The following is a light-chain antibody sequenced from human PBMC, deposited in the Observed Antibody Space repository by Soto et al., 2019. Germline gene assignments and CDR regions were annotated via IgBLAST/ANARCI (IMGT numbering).Light chain of an antibody. CDR2: DAS. V-gene: IGKV1-33*01. CDR3: QQNGNLPPT. J-gene: IGKJ2*01. CDR1: QDITKY. Sequence: DIQMTQSPSSLSASIGDRVTITCQASQDITKYVNWYQKKPGQAPKLLIFDASILETGVPSRFSGSGSGTHVTFTISSLQPEDLATYYCQQNGNLPPTFGQGTKLEI.